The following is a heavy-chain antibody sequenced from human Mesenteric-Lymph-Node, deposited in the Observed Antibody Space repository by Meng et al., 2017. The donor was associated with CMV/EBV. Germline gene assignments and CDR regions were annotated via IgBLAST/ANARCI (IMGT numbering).Heavy chain of an antibody. D-gene: IGHD4-17*01. CDR1: GGTFSSYP. CDR2: IIPILGIA. J-gene: IGHJ6*02. V-gene: IGHV1-69*04. CDR3: ARGVMTTVTTYGMDV. Sequence: SVKVSCKASGGTFSSYPISWVRQAPGQGLEWMGRIIPILGIANYAQKFQGRVTITADKSTSTAYMELSSLRSEDTAVYYCARGVMTTVTTYGMDVWGQGTTVTVSS.